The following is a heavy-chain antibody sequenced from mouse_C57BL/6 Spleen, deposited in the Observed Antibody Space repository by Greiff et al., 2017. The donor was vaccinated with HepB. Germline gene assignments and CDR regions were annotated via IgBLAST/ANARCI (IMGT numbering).Heavy chain of an antibody. CDR2: IDPSDSET. Sequence: QVQLKQPGAELVRPGSSVKLSCKASGYTFTSYWMHWVKQRPIQGLEWIGNIDPSDSETHYNQKFKDKATLTVDKSSSTAYMQLSSLTSEDSAVYYCARRDYSKGDFDYWGQGTTLTVSS. V-gene: IGHV1-52*01. D-gene: IGHD2-5*01. CDR3: ARRDYSKGDFDY. CDR1: GYTFTSYW. J-gene: IGHJ2*01.